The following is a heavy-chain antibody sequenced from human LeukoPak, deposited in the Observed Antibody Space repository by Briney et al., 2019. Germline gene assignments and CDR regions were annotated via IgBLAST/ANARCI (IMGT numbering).Heavy chain of an antibody. J-gene: IGHJ4*02. CDR2: ITGSGGST. CDR3: AKGEGTIVLMVFLY. CDR1: SFTFSSYP. V-gene: IGHV3-23*01. Sequence: GGSLRLSPAATSFTFSSYPMSSVRHAPGKGLEWVSAITGSGGSTYYADSVKGRFTISRDNSKNTLYLQMNSLRAEDTAVYYCAKGEGTIVLMVFLYWGQGTLVTVSS. D-gene: IGHD2-8*01.